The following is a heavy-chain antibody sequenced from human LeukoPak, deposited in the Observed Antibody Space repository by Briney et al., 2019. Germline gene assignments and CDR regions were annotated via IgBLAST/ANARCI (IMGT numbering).Heavy chain of an antibody. CDR1: GYTFTGYY. CDR2: INPNSGGT. D-gene: IGHD2-8*01. Sequence: AASVKVSCKASGYTFTGYYMHWVRQAPGQGLEWMGWINPNSGGTNYAQKFQGRVTMTRDTSISTAYMELSRLRSDDTAVYYCAGGYNGVYYYYYYYGMDVWGQGTTVTVSS. J-gene: IGHJ6*02. CDR3: AGGYNGVYYYYYYYGMDV. V-gene: IGHV1-2*02.